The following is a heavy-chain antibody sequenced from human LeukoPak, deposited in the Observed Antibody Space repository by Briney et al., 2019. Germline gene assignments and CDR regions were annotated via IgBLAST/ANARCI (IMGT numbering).Heavy chain of an antibody. CDR2: IKQGGSEK. V-gene: IGHV3-7*01. CDR1: GFTFSSYW. Sequence: GGSLRLSCAASGFTFSSYWMSWVRKAPGKGLEWVANIKQGGSEKYYVDSVKGRFTISRDNAKNSLYLQMNSLRAEDTAVYYCARVSRGYYCSSTSCPRDYWGQGTLVTVSS. D-gene: IGHD2-2*01. CDR3: ARVSRGYYCSSTSCPRDY. J-gene: IGHJ4*02.